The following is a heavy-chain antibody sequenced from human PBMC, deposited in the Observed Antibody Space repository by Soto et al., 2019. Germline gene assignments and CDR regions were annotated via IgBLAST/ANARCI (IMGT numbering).Heavy chain of an antibody. CDR1: GYSFTSYW. D-gene: IGHD6-13*01. Sequence: ESLKISCKGSGYSFTSYWIGWGRQMPGKGLEWMGIIYPGDSDTRYSPSFQGQVTISADKSISTAYLQWSSLKASDNDMYYCASHPTIPAAGTIWFDPWGPGTLVTVP. CDR3: ASHPTIPAAGTIWFDP. J-gene: IGHJ5*02. V-gene: IGHV5-51*01. CDR2: IYPGDSDT.